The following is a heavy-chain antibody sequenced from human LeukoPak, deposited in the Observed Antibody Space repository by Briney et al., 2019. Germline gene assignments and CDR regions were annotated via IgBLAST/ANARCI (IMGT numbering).Heavy chain of an antibody. Sequence: GGSLRLSCAASGFTFSSYAMSWVRQAPGKGLEWVSAISGNGGITYYADTVKGRFTISRDNSKNSLFLQMNSLRVEDTALYYCSKWGDYDVLTGYYDSDFWGQGTLVTVSA. D-gene: IGHD3-9*01. V-gene: IGHV3-23*01. J-gene: IGHJ4*02. CDR1: GFTFSSYA. CDR2: ISGNGGIT. CDR3: SKWGDYDVLTGYYDSDF.